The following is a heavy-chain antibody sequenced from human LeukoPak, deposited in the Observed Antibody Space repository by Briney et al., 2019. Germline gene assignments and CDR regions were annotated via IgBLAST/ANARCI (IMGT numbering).Heavy chain of an antibody. D-gene: IGHD6-13*01. CDR1: GFSFRRYS. CDR3: ARYGAAAAY. CDR2: ISSSGSYI. Sequence: GGSLRLSCAASGFSFRRYSMDWVRQAPGKGLEWVSSISSSGSYINYADSMKGRFTISRDNAKNSLYLQMNSLRAEDTAVYYCARYGAAAAYWGQGTLVTVSS. J-gene: IGHJ4*02. V-gene: IGHV3-21*04.